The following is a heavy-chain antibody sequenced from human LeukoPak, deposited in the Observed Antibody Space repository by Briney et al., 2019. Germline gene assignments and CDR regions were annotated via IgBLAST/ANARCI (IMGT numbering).Heavy chain of an antibody. CDR2: IYYSGST. V-gene: IGHV4-59*01. CDR3: AREDGYNLGYFDY. CDR1: GGSISRYY. J-gene: IGHJ4*02. Sequence: SETLSLTXTVSGGSISRYYWCWIRQPPGKGVEWIGYIYYSGSTNYNPSLKSRVTISVDTSKNQFSLKLSSVTAADTAVYYCAREDGYNLGYFDYWGQGTLVTVSS. D-gene: IGHD5-24*01.